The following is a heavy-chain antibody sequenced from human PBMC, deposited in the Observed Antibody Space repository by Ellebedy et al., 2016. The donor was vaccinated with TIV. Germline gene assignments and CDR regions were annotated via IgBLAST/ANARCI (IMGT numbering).Heavy chain of an antibody. D-gene: IGHD2-15*01. CDR3: ARDVPGYCSGGSCYFDY. V-gene: IGHV4-61*02. CDR1: GGSISSGSYY. J-gene: IGHJ4*02. Sequence: LRLXYTVSGGSISSGSYYWSWIRQPAGKGLEWIGRIYTSGSTDYNPSLKSRVTMSVDTSKNQFSLKLSPVTAADTTVYYCARDVPGYCSGGSCYFDYWGQGTLVTVPS. CDR2: IYTSGST.